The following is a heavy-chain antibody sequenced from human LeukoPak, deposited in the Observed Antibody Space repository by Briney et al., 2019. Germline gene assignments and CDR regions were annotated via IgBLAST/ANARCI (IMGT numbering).Heavy chain of an antibody. CDR2: ISSSGTTI. V-gene: IGHV3-48*03. Sequence: GGSLRVSCAASGFSVSTYEINWVRQAPGKGLDCVSYISSSGTTISYAYSVEGRFTISRDNAKNSLYLEMNSMRVEDTAVYYCARGRPEFFGSGTYLNDWGQGTLVTVSS. J-gene: IGHJ4*02. D-gene: IGHD3-10*01. CDR3: ARGRPEFFGSGTYLND. CDR1: GFSVSTYE.